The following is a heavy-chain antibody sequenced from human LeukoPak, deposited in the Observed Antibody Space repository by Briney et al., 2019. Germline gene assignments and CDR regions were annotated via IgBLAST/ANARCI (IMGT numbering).Heavy chain of an antibody. CDR1: GYTFTSYG. Sequence: ASVKVSCKASGYTFTSYGISWVRQAPGQGLEWMGWISAYNGNTNYAQKLQGRVTMTTDTSTSTAYMELRSLRSDDTAAYYCARCTLYYYDSSGCPDDYWGQGTLVTVSS. D-gene: IGHD3-22*01. CDR3: ARCTLYYYDSSGCPDDY. V-gene: IGHV1-18*01. CDR2: ISAYNGNT. J-gene: IGHJ4*02.